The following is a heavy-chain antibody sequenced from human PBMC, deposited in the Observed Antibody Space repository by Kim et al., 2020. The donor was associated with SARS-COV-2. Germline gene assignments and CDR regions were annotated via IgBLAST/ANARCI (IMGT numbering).Heavy chain of an antibody. D-gene: IGHD5-12*01. J-gene: IGHJ4*01. CDR2: IYYSGST. V-gene: IGHV4-59*13. Sequence: SETLSLTCTVSGGSISSYYWSWIRQPPGKGLEWIGYIYYSGSTNYNPSLKSRVTISVDTSKNQFSLKLSSVTAADTAVYYCGGGEMATIQDYWGHGTLVTFSS. CDR1: GGSISSYY. CDR3: GGGEMATIQDY.